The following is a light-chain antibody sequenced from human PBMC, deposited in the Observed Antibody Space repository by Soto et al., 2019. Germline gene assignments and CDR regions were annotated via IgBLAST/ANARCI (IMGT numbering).Light chain of an antibody. CDR1: QSVSSG. V-gene: IGKV3-15*01. J-gene: IGKJ1*01. CDR2: GAS. CDR3: QQYNKWPQT. Sequence: DIELTQSPATLSLSPGERVSLSCRASQSVSSGQLAWYQQKPGQAPKLLIYGASTMTSGVPPTFSGSASGTEFTLTISSLQSEDFTIYYCQQYNKWPQTFGQGTKVDIK.